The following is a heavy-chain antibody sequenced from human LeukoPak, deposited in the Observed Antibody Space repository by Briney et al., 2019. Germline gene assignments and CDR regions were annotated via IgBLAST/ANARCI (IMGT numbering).Heavy chain of an antibody. CDR1: GFTFSSYA. CDR2: ISGSGSGGST. V-gene: IGHV3-23*01. Sequence: GALRLSCAASGFTFSSYAMSWVRQAPGKGLEWVSSISGSGSGGSTYYADSVKGRFTISRDNSKNTLYLQMNSLRAEDTAVYYCAKPGYNRFDYWGQGTLVTVSS. D-gene: IGHD5-24*01. J-gene: IGHJ4*02. CDR3: AKPGYNRFDY.